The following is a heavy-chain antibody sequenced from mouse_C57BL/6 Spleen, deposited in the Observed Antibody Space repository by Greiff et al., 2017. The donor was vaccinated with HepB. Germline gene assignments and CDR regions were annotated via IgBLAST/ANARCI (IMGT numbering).Heavy chain of an antibody. CDR3: ARFGCITTVGGYFDV. D-gene: IGHD1-1*01. J-gene: IGHJ1*03. CDR1: GYAFSSYW. V-gene: IGHV1-80*01. Sequence: VQLQQSGAELVKPGASVKISCKASGYAFSSYWMNWVKQRPGKGLEWIGQIYPGDGDTNYNGKFKGKATLTADKSSSTAYMQLSSLTSEDSAVYFCARFGCITTVGGYFDVWGTGTTVTVSS. CDR2: IYPGDGDT.